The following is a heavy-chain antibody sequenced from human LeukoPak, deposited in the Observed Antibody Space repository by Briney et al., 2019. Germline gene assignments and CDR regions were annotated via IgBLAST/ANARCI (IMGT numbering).Heavy chain of an antibody. CDR1: GGSISGYY. D-gene: IGHD3-10*01. J-gene: IGHJ6*02. Sequence: SETLSLTCTVSGGSISGYYWSWIRQPPGKGLDWIGYIYYSGSTNYNPSLKSRVTISVDTSKNQFSLRLSSVTAADTAVYYCATTWSRGGYGMDVWGQGTTVTVSS. V-gene: IGHV4-59*08. CDR3: ATTWSRGGYGMDV. CDR2: IYYSGST.